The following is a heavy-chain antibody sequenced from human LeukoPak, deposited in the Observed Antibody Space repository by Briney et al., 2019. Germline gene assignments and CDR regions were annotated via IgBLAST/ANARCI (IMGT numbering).Heavy chain of an antibody. CDR3: ARERFYNWFDP. V-gene: IGHV3-48*03. Sequence: GGSLRLSCAASGFTFSSYEMNWVRQAPGKGLEWVSYISSSGSTIYYADSVKGRFTISRDNAKNSLYLQMNSLRAEDTAVYYCARERFYNWFDPWGQGTLVTVSS. J-gene: IGHJ5*02. CDR2: ISSSGSTI. D-gene: IGHD3-10*01. CDR1: GFTFSSYE.